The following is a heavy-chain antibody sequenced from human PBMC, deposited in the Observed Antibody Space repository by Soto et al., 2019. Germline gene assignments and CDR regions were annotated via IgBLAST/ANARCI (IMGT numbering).Heavy chain of an antibody. CDR2: IYYSGRT. CDR3: VVGLEDVVGGQLDS. CDR1: GGSIRSGGHY. J-gene: IGHJ4*02. D-gene: IGHD2-15*01. V-gene: IGHV4-31*03. Sequence: SETLSLTCTVSGGSIRSGGHYWTWIRQLPGQGLEWIGYIYYSGRTYYSPSLQSRLTISVDTSQNQFSLRLTSVTAADTAVYYCVVGLEDVVGGQLDSWGQGALVTVSS.